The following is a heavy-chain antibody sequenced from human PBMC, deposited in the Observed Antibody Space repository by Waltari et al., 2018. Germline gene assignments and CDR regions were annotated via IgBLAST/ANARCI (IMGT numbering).Heavy chain of an antibody. CDR1: GGSISSYY. CDR3: AREVLGAPT. Sequence: QVQLQESGPGLVKPSETLSLTCTVSGGSISSYYWSWIRQPPGKGLEWIGYIYYSGSTNYNPSLKSRVTISVDTSKNQFSLKLSSVTAADTAVYYCAREVLGAPTWGQGTLVTVSS. CDR2: IYYSGST. D-gene: IGHD1-26*01. V-gene: IGHV4-59*01. J-gene: IGHJ5*02.